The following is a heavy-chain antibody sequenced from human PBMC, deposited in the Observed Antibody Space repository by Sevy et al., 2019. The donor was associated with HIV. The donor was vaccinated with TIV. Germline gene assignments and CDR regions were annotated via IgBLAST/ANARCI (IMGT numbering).Heavy chain of an antibody. V-gene: IGHV1-18*01. J-gene: IGHJ4*02. CDR2: ISGYNGES. CDR3: VRAASHPAWPYDH. CDR1: GYPFNSYG. Sequence: ASVKVSCKASGYPFNSYGISWVRQAPGQGLEWMAWISGYNGESRYAQKFQGRVTMTIDISTSTAYMELRSLRSDDTAVYYCVRAASHPAWPYDHWGQGTLVTVSS.